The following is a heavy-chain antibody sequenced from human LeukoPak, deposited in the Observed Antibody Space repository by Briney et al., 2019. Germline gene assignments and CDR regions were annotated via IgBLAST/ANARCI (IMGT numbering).Heavy chain of an antibody. CDR1: GGTYNNYA. CDR2: ILPAFGTS. CDR3: ARDHRGFYYGSGNYYYLDV. J-gene: IGHJ6*03. V-gene: IGHV1-69*13. Sequence: ASVTVSCKASGGTYNNYAITWVRQAPGQGLEWVGGILPAFGTSNYAQRFQGRGTITADESTGTTYMELSSLRSEDTAVYYCARDHRGFYYGSGNYYYLDVWGKGTTVTVSS. D-gene: IGHD3-10*01.